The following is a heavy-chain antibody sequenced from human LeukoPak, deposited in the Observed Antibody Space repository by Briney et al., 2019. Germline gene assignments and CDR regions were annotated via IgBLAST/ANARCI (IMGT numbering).Heavy chain of an antibody. J-gene: IGHJ4*02. CDR2: INSDGTST. Sequence: GGSLRLSCAASGFTFSSHWMHWVRQAPGKGLLWVSRINSDGTSTIDADAVKGRFTTSRDNAKNTVYLQMNSLRGEDTAVCYCVREGYGTGNYPFDFWGQGAPVTVSS. D-gene: IGHD3-10*01. CDR1: GFTFSSHW. CDR3: VREGYGTGNYPFDF. V-gene: IGHV3-74*01.